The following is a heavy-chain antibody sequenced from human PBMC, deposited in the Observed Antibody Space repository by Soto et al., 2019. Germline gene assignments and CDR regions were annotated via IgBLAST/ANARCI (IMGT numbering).Heavy chain of an antibody. CDR3: ARLGAPDGTDTFDY. D-gene: IGHD6-13*01. CDR1: GFRFTRYW. CDR2: IKPDGSEI. J-gene: IGHJ4*02. V-gene: IGHV3-7*01. Sequence: GGSLRLSCSASGFRFTRYWLTRVRQAPGKGLEWVANIKPDGSEIHYVDSVKGRFTTSRDNAKNSLDLKMRSLGAEDTAVYYCARLGAPDGTDTFDYWGQGALVTVPS.